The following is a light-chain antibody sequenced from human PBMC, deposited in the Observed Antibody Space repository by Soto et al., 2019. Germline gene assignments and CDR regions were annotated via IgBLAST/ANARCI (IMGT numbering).Light chain of an antibody. CDR2: EAS. V-gene: IGKV1-39*01. J-gene: IGKJ1*01. Sequence: DIRMTQSPSSLSASVGDRVTITCRESQSIDTHLNWYQHHPGKAPIAXIYEASNLQSGVPSRFSGSGAGTEFTRTISGLQPDDAHTDYCHQTYSPTDTFGQGTKVDIK. CDR3: HQTYSPTDT. CDR1: QSIDTH.